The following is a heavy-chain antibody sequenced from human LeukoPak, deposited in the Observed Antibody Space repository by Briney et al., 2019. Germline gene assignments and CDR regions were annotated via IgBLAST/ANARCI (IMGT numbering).Heavy chain of an antibody. D-gene: IGHD3-3*01. J-gene: IGHJ5*02. V-gene: IGHV1-2*02. CDR2: INPNSGGT. CDR3: ARDPWLRFLEWLADSLNWFDP. Sequence: GASVKVSCKASGYTFTGYYMHWVRQAPGQGREWMGWINPNSGGTNYAQKFQGRVAMARFTSFSEAYMELSRLKLNDLGVYYCARDPWLRFLEWLADSLNWFDPWGQGTLVTVSS. CDR1: GYTFTGYY.